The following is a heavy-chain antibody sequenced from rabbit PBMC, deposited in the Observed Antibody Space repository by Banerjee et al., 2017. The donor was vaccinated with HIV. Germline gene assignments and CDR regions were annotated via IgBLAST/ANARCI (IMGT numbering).Heavy chain of an antibody. V-gene: IGHV1S47*01. D-gene: IGHD6-1*01. Sequence: EESGGDLVKPGASLTLTCKASGFDFSSNAMCWVRQAPGKGPEWIACIYPGYATTDYASWVNGRFAISLDNAQNTVDLQMTSLTAADTATYFCARAAGYAGYADATYYFNLWGPGTLVT. CDR1: GFDFSSNA. CDR2: IYPGYATT. J-gene: IGHJ4*01. CDR3: ARAAGYAGYADATYYFNL.